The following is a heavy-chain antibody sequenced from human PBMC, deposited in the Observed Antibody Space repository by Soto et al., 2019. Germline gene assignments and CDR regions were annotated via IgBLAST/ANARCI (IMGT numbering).Heavy chain of an antibody. V-gene: IGHV1-24*01. D-gene: IGHD6-19*01. CDR3: ATDHQWLGDYYYGMDV. J-gene: IGHJ6*02. CDR1: GYTLIELS. CDR2: VDPENGER. Sequence: ASVKVSCKVSGYTLIELSMHWVRQAPGKGREWMGRVDPENGERIYAQKFQGRLPMTEDTSTDTAYMELSSLRSEDTAVYYCATDHQWLGDYYYGMDVWGQGTTVTVSS.